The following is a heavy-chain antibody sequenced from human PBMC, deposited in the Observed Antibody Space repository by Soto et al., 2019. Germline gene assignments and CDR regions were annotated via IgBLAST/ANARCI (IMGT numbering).Heavy chain of an antibody. CDR3: AKDYYFDSSGPDY. Sequence: PGGSLRLSCAAFGFTFSSYGMSWVRQAPGKGLEWVSAISGSGDSTYYAESVKGRFTISRDNSKNTLYLQMNSLRAEDTAIYYCAKDYYFDSSGPDYWGQGTLVTVSS. J-gene: IGHJ4*02. CDR2: ISGSGDST. CDR1: GFTFSSYG. D-gene: IGHD3-22*01. V-gene: IGHV3-23*01.